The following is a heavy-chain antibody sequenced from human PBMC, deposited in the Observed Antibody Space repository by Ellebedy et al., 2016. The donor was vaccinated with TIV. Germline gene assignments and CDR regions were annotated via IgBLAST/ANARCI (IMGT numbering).Heavy chain of an antibody. CDR3: ARNEITFGGVIAFDY. CDR2: INAGNGNT. V-gene: IGHV1-3*01. J-gene: IGHJ4*02. CDR1: GYTFTSYA. D-gene: IGHD3-16*02. Sequence: AASVQVSCKASGYTFTSYAMHWVRQAPGQRLEWMGWINAGNGNTKYSQKFQGRVTITRDTSASTAYMELSSLRSEDTAVYYCARNEITFGGVIAFDYWGQGTLVTVSS.